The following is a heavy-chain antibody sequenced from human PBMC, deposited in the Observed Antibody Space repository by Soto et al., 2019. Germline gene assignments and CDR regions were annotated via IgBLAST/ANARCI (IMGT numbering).Heavy chain of an antibody. V-gene: IGHV3-66*01. D-gene: IGHD3-10*01. CDR2: IYSGGST. CDR1: GFTVSSNY. J-gene: IGHJ6*03. CDR3: ARDFVTMVRGVIAYYMDV. Sequence: GGSLRLSCAASGFTVSSNYMSWVRQAPGKGLEWVSVIYSGGSTYYADSVKGRFTISRDNSKNTLYLQMNSLRAEDTAVYYCARDFVTMVRGVIAYYMDVWGKGTTVTVSS.